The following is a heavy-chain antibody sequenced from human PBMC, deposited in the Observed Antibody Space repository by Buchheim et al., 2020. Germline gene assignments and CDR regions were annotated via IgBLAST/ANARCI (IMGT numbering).Heavy chain of an antibody. CDR3: ASRPDGDYPSFDF. Sequence: EVHLVESGGDLVQPGESLRLSCAASGFTVNNKYMTWVRQAPGKGLECVSTIHGGGATYYAESVKGRFTISRDNSRNILYLHMNSLRVEDTAVYYCASRPDGDYPSFDFWGLGTL. CDR2: IHGGGAT. D-gene: IGHD4-17*01. CDR1: GFTVNNKY. J-gene: IGHJ4*02. V-gene: IGHV3-66*01.